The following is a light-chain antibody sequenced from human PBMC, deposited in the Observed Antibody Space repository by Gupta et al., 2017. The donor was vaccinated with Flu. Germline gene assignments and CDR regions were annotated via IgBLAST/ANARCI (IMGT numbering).Light chain of an antibody. J-gene: IGKJ2*01. CDR2: RGS. CDR1: PGLLGKGVNSY. V-gene: IGKV2D-29*01. CDR3: KQSSDRPFT. Sequence: SSCDSSPGLLGKGVNSYLYWYQQRPGQPPRLLIYRGSNRVTGVPDRFSGSGSGTDFTLKISRVEAQDVGVYYCKQSSDRPFTFGQGTQVEIK.